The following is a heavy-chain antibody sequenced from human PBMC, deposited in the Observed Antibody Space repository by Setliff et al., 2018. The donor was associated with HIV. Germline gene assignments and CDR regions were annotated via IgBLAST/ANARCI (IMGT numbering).Heavy chain of an antibody. D-gene: IGHD6-13*01. CDR3: ARVQQQLLQEDDYFDY. J-gene: IGHJ4*02. V-gene: IGHV3-30*04. CDR2: ISYDGNSQ. Sequence: LRLSCAASAFTFSNYNIHWVRQAPGKGLEWVAVISYDGNSQYYADSVKGRFTLSRDNFRNTLYLQMNSLRPEDTAVYYCARVQQQLLQEDDYFDYWGQGTLVTV. CDR1: AFTFSNYN.